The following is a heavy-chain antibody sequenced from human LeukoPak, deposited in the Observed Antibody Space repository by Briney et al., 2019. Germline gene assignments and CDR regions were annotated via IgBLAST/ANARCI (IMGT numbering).Heavy chain of an antibody. D-gene: IGHD6-19*01. CDR1: GGSISSSSYY. CDR3: ATTGYSSGWYGMFDY. CDR2: IYYSGST. J-gene: IGHJ4*02. V-gene: IGHV4-39*07. Sequence: SETLSLTCTVSGGSISSSSYYWGWIRQPPGKGLEWIGSIYYSGSTNYNPSLKSRVTISVDTSKNQFSLKLSSVTAADTAVYYCATTGYSSGWYGMFDYWGQGTLVTVSS.